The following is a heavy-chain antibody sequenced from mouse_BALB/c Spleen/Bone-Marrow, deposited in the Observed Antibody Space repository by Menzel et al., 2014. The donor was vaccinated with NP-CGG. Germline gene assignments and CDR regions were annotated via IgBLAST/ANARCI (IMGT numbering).Heavy chain of an antibody. D-gene: IGHD2-4*01. CDR1: GFTFSSYA. V-gene: IGHV5-9-3*01. Sequence: EVKLVESGGGLVKPGGPLKLSCAASGFTFSSYAMSWVRQTPGKRLEWVATISSGGSYTYYPDSVKGRFTISRDNAKNALYLQMSSLRSEDTAMYYCARHGITRLLDYWGQGTTLTVSS. CDR2: ISSGGSYT. CDR3: ARHGITRLLDY. J-gene: IGHJ2*01.